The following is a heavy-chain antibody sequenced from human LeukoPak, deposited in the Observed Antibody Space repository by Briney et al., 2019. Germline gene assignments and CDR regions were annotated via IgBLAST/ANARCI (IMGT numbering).Heavy chain of an antibody. CDR1: GGSFSGYY. J-gene: IGHJ4*02. D-gene: IGHD5-12*01. V-gene: IGHV4-34*01. CDR2: INHSGNT. CDR3: ARALVATRPRLDY. Sequence: SETLSLTCGLYGGSFSGYYWNWIRQPPGKGLEWIGEINHSGNTNYYLSLKSRVNILVDPSKNHFSLKLSSVTAADTAVYYCARALVATRPRLDYWGQGTLVTVSS.